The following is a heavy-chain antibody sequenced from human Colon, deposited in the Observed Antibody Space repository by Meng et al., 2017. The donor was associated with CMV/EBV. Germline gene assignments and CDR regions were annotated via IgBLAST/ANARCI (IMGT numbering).Heavy chain of an antibody. CDR3: ARDRPDHVCGGDCWLDF. Sequence: YTFTSLPMHWVRQAPGQSIEWMGWINAGNGNTKYSQKFQDRVTITRDTSASTEYMELSDLRSEDTAVYYCARDRPDHVCGGDCWLDFWGQGTLVTVSS. CDR1: YTFTSLP. J-gene: IGHJ4*02. D-gene: IGHD2-21*02. V-gene: IGHV1-3*01. CDR2: INAGNGNT.